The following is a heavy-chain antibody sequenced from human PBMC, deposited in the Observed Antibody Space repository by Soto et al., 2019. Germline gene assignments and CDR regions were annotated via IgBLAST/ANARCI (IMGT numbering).Heavy chain of an antibody. CDR3: AKDRYSSSAYYYYGMDA. CDR1: GFIFDDYA. D-gene: IGHD6-6*01. Sequence: EVQLVESGGGLVQPGRSLRLSCAASGFIFDDYAMHWVRQAPGKGLEWVAVISGNSGGLGYADSVKGRFTISRDNAKNSLYLQMNRLRAEDTALYYCAKDRYSSSAYYYYGMDAWGQGTTVTVSS. V-gene: IGHV3-9*01. CDR2: ISGNSGGL. J-gene: IGHJ6*02.